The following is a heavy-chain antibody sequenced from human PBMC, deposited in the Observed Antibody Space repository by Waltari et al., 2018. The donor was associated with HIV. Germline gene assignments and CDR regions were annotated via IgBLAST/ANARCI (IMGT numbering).Heavy chain of an antibody. CDR1: GFTFRNYA. D-gene: IGHD6-25*01. CDR3: TRGGQSTGRFDP. CDR2: VRYSGGTK. Sequence: EVQLLESGGDLVQPGGSLRLSCAVSGFTFRNYAMSWVRQPPGKGLEWVSVVRYSGGTKYYADSVKGRFTISRDNSRNTLYLEMNSLRGDDTAVYYCTRGGQSTGRFDPWGQGTLVTVSS. V-gene: IGHV3-23*01. J-gene: IGHJ5*02.